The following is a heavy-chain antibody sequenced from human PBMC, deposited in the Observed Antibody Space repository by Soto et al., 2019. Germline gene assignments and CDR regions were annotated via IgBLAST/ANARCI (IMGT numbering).Heavy chain of an antibody. Sequence: PGESLKISCKGSGYSFTSYWISWVRQMPGKGLEWMGRIDPSDSYTNYSPSFQGHVTISADKSISTAYLQWSSLKASDTAMYYCARHGWSIAARRGFDYWGQGTLVTVSS. J-gene: IGHJ4*02. CDR3: ARHGWSIAARRGFDY. D-gene: IGHD6-6*01. V-gene: IGHV5-10-1*01. CDR1: GYSFTSYW. CDR2: IDPSDSYT.